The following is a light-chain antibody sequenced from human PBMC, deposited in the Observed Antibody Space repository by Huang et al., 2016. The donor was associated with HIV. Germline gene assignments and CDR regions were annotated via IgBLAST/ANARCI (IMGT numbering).Light chain of an antibody. CDR1: QDISNY. Sequence: DIQMTQSPSSLSASVGDRVTITCQASQDISNYLNWYQQKPGKAPKVLIHDASNLETGVPSRVSGSGSGTDFTFTISSLQPEDIATYYCQQYNNLPTFGPGTKVHIK. J-gene: IGKJ3*01. V-gene: IGKV1-33*01. CDR2: DAS. CDR3: QQYNNLPT.